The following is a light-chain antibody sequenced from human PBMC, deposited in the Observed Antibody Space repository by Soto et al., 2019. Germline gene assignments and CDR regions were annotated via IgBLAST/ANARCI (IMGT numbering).Light chain of an antibody. V-gene: IGKV3-11*01. J-gene: IGKJ4*01. CDR1: QSVSSN. CDR2: GAS. Sequence: EIVLTQSPATLSFSPGERATLSCRASQSVSSNLAWYQQKPSQAPRLLIYGASNRATGIPARFSGSGSGTDFTLTISSLEPEDFAVYYCQQRRNWPLTFGGGTKVEIK. CDR3: QQRRNWPLT.